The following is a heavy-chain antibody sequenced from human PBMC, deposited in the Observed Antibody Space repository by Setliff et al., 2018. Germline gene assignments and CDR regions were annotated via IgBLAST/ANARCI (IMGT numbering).Heavy chain of an antibody. CDR1: GYTFTSYY. V-gene: IGHV1-46*01. J-gene: IGHJ4*02. Sequence: ASVKVSCKASGYTFTSYYMHWVRQAPGQGLEWMGIINPSGGSTSYAQKFQGRVTMTRDTSTSTAYMELRSLRSDDTAVYYCARQLSRRWLHTKRPGRYFDYWGQGTLVTVSS. CDR3: ARQLSRRWLHTKRPGRYFDY. CDR2: INPSGGST. D-gene: IGHD5-12*01.